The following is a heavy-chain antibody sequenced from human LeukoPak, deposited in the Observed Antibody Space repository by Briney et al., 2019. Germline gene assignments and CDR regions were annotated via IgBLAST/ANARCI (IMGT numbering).Heavy chain of an antibody. V-gene: IGHV3-23*01. Sequence: GGSLRLSCAASGFTFSSYAMSLVRQAPGKGLEGVSAISGSGGSTYYADSVKGRFTISRDNSKNTLYLQMNSLRAEDTAVYYCAKDRYSSSFGVLDYWGQGTLVTVSS. CDR3: AKDRYSSSFGVLDY. CDR2: ISGSGGST. CDR1: GFTFSSYA. D-gene: IGHD6-6*01. J-gene: IGHJ4*02.